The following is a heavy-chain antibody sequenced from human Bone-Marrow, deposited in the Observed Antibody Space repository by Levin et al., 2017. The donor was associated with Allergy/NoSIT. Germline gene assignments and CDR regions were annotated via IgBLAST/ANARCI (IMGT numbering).Heavy chain of an antibody. CDR1: GFSLSNSGMC. J-gene: IGHJ4*02. Sequence: SQTLSLTCTFSGFSLSNSGMCVSWIRQPPGKALEWLALIDWDDDKYYTPSLKTRLTISKDTSKNQVVLTMTNMDSVDTATYYCARTGGEYVGFDYWGQGTLVTVSS. CDR3: ARTGGEYVGFDY. CDR2: IDWDDDK. V-gene: IGHV2-70*01. D-gene: IGHD1-26*01.